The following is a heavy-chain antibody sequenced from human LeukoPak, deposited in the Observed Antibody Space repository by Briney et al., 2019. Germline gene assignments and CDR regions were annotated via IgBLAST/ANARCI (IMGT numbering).Heavy chain of an antibody. CDR1: GFTFKNYA. J-gene: IGHJ5*02. Sequence: GGSLRLSCAASGFTFKNYAMNWVRQSPGQGLEWVSTISGDAVTSWYADSVKGRFTVSRDNSKNIVFLQMNNLRAEDTAVYYCAKKESGGSYNWFDPWGQGTLVTVSS. V-gene: IGHV3-23*01. CDR3: AKKESGGSYNWFDP. CDR2: ISGDAVTS. D-gene: IGHD4-23*01.